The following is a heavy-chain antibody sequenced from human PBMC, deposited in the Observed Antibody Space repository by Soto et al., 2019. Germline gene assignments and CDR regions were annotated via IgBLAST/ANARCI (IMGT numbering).Heavy chain of an antibody. Sequence: TGGSLRLSCAASGFTFSSYGMHWVRQAPGKGLEWVAVISYDGSNKYYADSVKGRFTISRDNSKNTLYLQMNSLRAEDTAVYYCANPRSGSDYWGQGTLVTVFS. J-gene: IGHJ4*02. D-gene: IGHD3-10*01. CDR3: ANPRSGSDY. CDR2: ISYDGSNK. CDR1: GFTFSSYG. V-gene: IGHV3-30*18.